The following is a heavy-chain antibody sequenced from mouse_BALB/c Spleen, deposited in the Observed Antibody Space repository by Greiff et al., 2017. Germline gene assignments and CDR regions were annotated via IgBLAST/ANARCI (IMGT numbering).Heavy chain of an antibody. J-gene: IGHJ4*01. Sequence: EVQLVESGGDLVKPGGSLKLSCAASGFTFSSYGMSWVRQTPDKRLEWVATISSGGSYTYYPDSVKGRFTISRDNAKNTLYLQMSSLKSEDTAMYYCARHDDGGGYAMDYWGQGTSVTVSS. CDR1: GFTFSSYG. D-gene: IGHD2-12*01. V-gene: IGHV5-6*01. CDR2: ISSGGSYT. CDR3: ARHDDGGGYAMDY.